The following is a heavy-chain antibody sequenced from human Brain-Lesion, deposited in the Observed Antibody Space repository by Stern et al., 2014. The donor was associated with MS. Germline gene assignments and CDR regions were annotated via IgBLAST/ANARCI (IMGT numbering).Heavy chain of an antibody. CDR1: GGSISSSNW. CDR3: ARFPASRPHVFDS. D-gene: IGHD6-13*01. CDR2: SDHSGST. Sequence: KESGPGLVKPSGTLSLTCAVSGGSISSSNWWSWVRQSPGKGLEWIGESDHSGSTIYNPSLKSRFPVSVDKSKNPFSLNLRSVTAADTAVYFCARFPASRPHVFDSWGQGTLVTVSS. V-gene: IGHV4-4*02. J-gene: IGHJ4*02.